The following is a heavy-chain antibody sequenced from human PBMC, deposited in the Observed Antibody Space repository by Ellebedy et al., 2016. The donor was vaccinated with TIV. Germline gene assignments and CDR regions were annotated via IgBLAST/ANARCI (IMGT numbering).Heavy chain of an antibody. Sequence: SETLSLXXTVSGDSVSSFYWSWIRQPPGKGLEYIGYISNSGSRNYNPSLRSRVTMSVDTSKNQFSLKLTSVTAADTAMYYCAREGGDDGGTRSDYWGQGTLVAVSS. J-gene: IGHJ4*02. CDR2: ISNSGSR. CDR3: AREGGDDGGTRSDY. CDR1: GDSVSSFY. D-gene: IGHD1-1*01. V-gene: IGHV4-59*02.